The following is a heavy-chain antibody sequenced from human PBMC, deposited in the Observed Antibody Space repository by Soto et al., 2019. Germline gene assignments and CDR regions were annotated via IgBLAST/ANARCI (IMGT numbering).Heavy chain of an antibody. CDR3: ARVSPFLDY. CDR1: GGSISSGSYY. CDR2: FSYSGNT. V-gene: IGHV4-39*01. J-gene: IGHJ4*02. Sequence: SETLSLTCYVSGGSISSGSYYWGWIRQPPGKGLEWIASFSYSGNTYYNRSLRSRVTISVDMSKNLFSLRVSSVTAADTAVYYCARVSPFLDYWGQGMLVTVSS.